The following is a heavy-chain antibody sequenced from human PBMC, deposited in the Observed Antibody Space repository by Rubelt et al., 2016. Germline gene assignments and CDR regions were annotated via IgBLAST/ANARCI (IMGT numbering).Heavy chain of an antibody. J-gene: IGHJ4*02. Sequence: QVQLQQWGAGLLKPSETLSLTCAVYGESFSGHYWNWIRQPPWKGLEWIGEVDHSGSHKYNPSLKRRVTISTDTVINQFSVGLSSVTAADTAVYDCARHNGGSRGVGYWSQGTLVTVSS. V-gene: IGHV4-34*01. CDR1: GESFSGHY. CDR2: VDHSGSH. D-gene: IGHD2-8*02. CDR3: ARHNGGSRGVGY.